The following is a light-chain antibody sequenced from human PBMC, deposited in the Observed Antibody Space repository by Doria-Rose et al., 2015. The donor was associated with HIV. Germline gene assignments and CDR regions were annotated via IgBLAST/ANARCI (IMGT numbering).Light chain of an antibody. CDR2: AAS. CDR1: QGISNS. J-gene: IGKJ3*01. CDR3: QQYYSTPLT. Sequence: SQGISNSLAWYQQKPGNAPKLLFYAASRLESGVPSRFSGSGSGTDYTLTISSLQPEDFATYYCQQYYSTPLTFGPGTKVEIK. V-gene: IGKV1-NL1*01.